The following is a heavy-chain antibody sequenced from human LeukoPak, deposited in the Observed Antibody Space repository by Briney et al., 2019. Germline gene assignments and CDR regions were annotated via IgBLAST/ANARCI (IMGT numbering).Heavy chain of an antibody. D-gene: IGHD6-19*01. V-gene: IGHV3-30*03. CDR3: AREATWGQWYFDH. J-gene: IGHJ4*02. CDR2: IASDGGAK. Sequence: GTSLRLSCVASGFSFSNHGMHWVRQAPGKGLEWVSVIASDGGAKFYADSVKGRFTLSRDNSKNMFFLQMNFLTVEDTAIYYCAREATWGQWYFDHWGQGTPVTVSS. CDR1: GFSFSNHG.